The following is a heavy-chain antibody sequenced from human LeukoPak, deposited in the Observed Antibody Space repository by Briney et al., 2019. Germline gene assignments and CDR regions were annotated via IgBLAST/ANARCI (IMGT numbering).Heavy chain of an antibody. Sequence: PGGSLRLSCAASGFTFSSYAMHWVRQAPGKGLEWVSLIGHDGNNKYYADSVKGRFTVSRDNVKNTVYLQMNSLRPEDAAVFYCAKALFGGRHRQGDFDSWGQGVLVTVSS. CDR1: GFTFSSYA. J-gene: IGHJ4*02. V-gene: IGHV3-30*02. CDR2: IGHDGNNK. CDR3: AKALFGGRHRQGDFDS. D-gene: IGHD3-3*01.